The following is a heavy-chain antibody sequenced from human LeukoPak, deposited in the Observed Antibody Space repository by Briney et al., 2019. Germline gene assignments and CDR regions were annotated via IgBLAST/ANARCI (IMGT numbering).Heavy chain of an antibody. CDR2: IYYSGST. V-gene: IGHV4-39*01. D-gene: IGHD4-23*01. J-gene: IGHJ4*02. CDR3: ARTEVTGLDGHSSGLFDY. CDR1: GFTFSSYA. Sequence: PGGSLRLSCAASGFTFSSYAMNWVRQPPGKGLEWIGSIYYSGSTYYNPSLKSRGTISVDTSKNQFSLKLSSVTAADTAVYYCARTEVTGLDGHSSGLFDYWGQGTLVTVSS.